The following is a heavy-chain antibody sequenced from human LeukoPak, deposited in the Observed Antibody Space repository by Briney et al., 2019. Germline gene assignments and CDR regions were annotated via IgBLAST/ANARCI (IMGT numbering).Heavy chain of an antibody. Sequence: PGGSLRLSCAATGCSFRSYWRNWVRQAPGKGLEWLAVIKQGGSEKHYKGSVEGRFTISRDNAKNSLHLQMNSLSAEDTAVYYCAGASGYLITSWGQGTLVTVSS. V-gene: IGHV3-7*01. J-gene: IGHJ5*02. D-gene: IGHD3-22*01. CDR3: AGASGYLITS. CDR1: GCSFRSYW. CDR2: IKQGGSEK.